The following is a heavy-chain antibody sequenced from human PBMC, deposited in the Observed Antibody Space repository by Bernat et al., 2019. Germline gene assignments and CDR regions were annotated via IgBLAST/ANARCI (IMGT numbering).Heavy chain of an antibody. CDR2: IRSKAYGGTT. Sequence: EVQLVESGGGLVQPGGSLRLSCVASGFTFSSYAMTWVRQAPGKGLEWVGFIRSKAYGGTTEYAASVKGRFTISRDDSKSIAYLQMNSLKTEDTAVYYCTRGRITIFGVVKGNDYWGQGTLVTVSS. CDR1: GFTFSSYA. CDR3: TRGRITIFGVVKGNDY. J-gene: IGHJ4*02. V-gene: IGHV3-49*04. D-gene: IGHD3-3*01.